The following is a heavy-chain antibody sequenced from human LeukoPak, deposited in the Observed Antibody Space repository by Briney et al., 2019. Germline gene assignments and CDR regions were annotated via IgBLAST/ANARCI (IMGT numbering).Heavy chain of an antibody. CDR2: IYTSGST. J-gene: IGHJ4*02. D-gene: IGHD3-10*01. Sequence: PSETLSLTCTVSGGSISSGSYYWSWIRQPAGKGLEWIGRIYTSGSTNYNPSLKSRVTISVDTSKNQFSLKLSSVTAADTAVYYCARGLLWFGELRGYFDYWGQGTLVTVSS. CDR3: ARGLLWFGELRGYFDY. CDR1: GGSISSGSYY. V-gene: IGHV4-61*02.